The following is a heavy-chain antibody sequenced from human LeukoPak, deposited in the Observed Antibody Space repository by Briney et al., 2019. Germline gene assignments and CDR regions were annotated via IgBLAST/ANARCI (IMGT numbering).Heavy chain of an antibody. CDR3: ASQGGYDILTGYSQLDY. D-gene: IGHD3-9*01. J-gene: IGHJ4*02. V-gene: IGHV3-23*01. CDR1: GFTFSSCA. Sequence: PGGSLRLSCAASGFTFSSCAMSWVRQAPGKGLEWVSAISGSGGSTYYADSVKGRFTISRDNSKNTLYLQMNSLRAEDTAVYYCASQGGYDILTGYSQLDYWGQGTLVTVSS. CDR2: ISGSGGST.